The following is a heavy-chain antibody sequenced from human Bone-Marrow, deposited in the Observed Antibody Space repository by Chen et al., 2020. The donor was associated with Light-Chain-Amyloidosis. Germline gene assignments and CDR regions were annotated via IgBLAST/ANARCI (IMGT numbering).Heavy chain of an antibody. D-gene: IGHD3-16*01. Sequence: EVQLVESGGGLVQPGGSLRLSCAASGFTCRTPSLGWVRQAPGKGLEWVSKINPAGGETYYLDSVKGRFTISRDNARNSLYLQMNSLRAEDTAVYYCARARGRAVYDYWGQGTLLTVSS. CDR1: GFTCRTPS. CDR3: ARARGRAVYDY. CDR2: INPAGGET. V-gene: IGHV3-7*01. J-gene: IGHJ4*02.